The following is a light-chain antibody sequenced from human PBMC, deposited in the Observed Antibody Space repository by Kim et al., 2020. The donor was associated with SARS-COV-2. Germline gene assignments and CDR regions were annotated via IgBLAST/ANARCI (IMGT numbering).Light chain of an antibody. V-gene: IGLV2-14*03. CDR3: SSHRSDTSLFWV. CDR2: GVS. Sequence: QSALTQPASVSGSPGQSITISCTGTSRDVGGYDSVSWYQQHPDKAPKLMIYGVSNRPSGVSNRFSGSKSGNTASLTISGLQAEDEADYYCSSHRSDTSLFWVFGGGTQLTVL. J-gene: IGLJ3*02. CDR1: SRDVGGYDS.